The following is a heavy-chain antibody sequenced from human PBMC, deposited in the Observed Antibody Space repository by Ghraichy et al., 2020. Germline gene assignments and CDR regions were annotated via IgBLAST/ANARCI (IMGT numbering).Heavy chain of an antibody. J-gene: IGHJ4*02. D-gene: IGHD6-13*01. CDR2: FYSGGST. CDR3: ARGIATTGTFFEY. CDR1: GFTVSSSY. Sequence: GGSLRLSCVASGFTVSSSYMSWVRQAPGKGLEWVSVFYSGGSTYYADSVKGRFTISRDNSKNTVYLQMNSLRAAATAVYYCARGIATTGTFFEYCGQGTLVTVSA. V-gene: IGHV3-53*01.